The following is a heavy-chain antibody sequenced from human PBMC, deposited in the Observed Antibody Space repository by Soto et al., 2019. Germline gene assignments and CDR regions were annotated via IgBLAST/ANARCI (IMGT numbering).Heavy chain of an antibody. J-gene: IGHJ5*02. CDR2: IYYSGST. V-gene: IGHV4-31*03. D-gene: IGHD2-15*01. CDR3: ARDTRYCSGGSCYPNWFDP. Sequence: ASETLSLTCTVSGGSISSGGYYWSWIRQHPGKGLEWIGYIYYSGSTYYNPSLKSRVTISVDTSKNQFSLKLSSVTAADTAVYYCARDTRYCSGGSCYPNWFDPWGQGTLVTVSS. CDR1: GGSISSGGYY.